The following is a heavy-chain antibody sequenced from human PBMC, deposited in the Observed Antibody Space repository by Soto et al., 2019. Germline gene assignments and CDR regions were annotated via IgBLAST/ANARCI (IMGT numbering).Heavy chain of an antibody. CDR2: IHSSSSWE. J-gene: IGHJ6*04. V-gene: IGHV3-48*01. CDR3: VFDFWLVPTV. D-gene: IGHD3-3*01. CDR1: GITFSTHS. Sequence: EVQLVESGGGLVQPGGSLKLSCAASGITFSTHSMNWVRQAPGRGLEWVSYIHSSSSWEVYADSVRGRFTVSRDNAKNSLYLQMSSLRAADTAVYYCVFDFWLVPTVWGKGTTVTVSS.